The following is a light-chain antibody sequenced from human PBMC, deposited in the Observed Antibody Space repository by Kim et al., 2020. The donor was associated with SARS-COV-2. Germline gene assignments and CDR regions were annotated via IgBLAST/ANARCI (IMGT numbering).Light chain of an antibody. CDR1: SSNIGSNT. J-gene: IGLJ3*02. V-gene: IGLV1-44*01. CDR3: AAWDDSLNGPV. Sequence: GQRVTIFCSGSSSNIGSNTVNWYQQRPGTAPKLLIYSNNQRPSGVPDRFSGSKSGTSASLAISGLQSEDEADYYCAAWDDSLNGPVFGGGTQLTVL. CDR2: SNN.